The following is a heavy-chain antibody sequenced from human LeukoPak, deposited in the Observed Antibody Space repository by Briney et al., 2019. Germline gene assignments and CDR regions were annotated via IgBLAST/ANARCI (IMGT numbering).Heavy chain of an antibody. D-gene: IGHD3-22*01. CDR2: ISGSGGST. Sequence: PGGSLRLSCAASGFTFSSYATSWVRQAPGKGLEWVSAISGSGGSTYYADSVKGRFTISRDNSKNTLYLQMNSLRAEDTAVYYCAKDPSYYYDSSGYLQYFQHWGQGTLVTVSS. CDR3: AKDPSYYYDSSGYLQYFQH. CDR1: GFTFSSYA. J-gene: IGHJ1*01. V-gene: IGHV3-23*01.